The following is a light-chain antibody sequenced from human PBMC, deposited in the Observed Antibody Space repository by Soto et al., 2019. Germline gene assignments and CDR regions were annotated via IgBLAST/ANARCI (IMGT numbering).Light chain of an antibody. Sequence: DIQLTQSPATLPASVGDRGTIPCRARQSISNWLAWYHQKPGTAPKLLIYHASTLESGVPSRFSGSGSGTEFTLTISSLQPDDFATYYCQQYMSYSFGQGTKVDI. CDR2: HAS. J-gene: IGKJ1*01. CDR3: QQYMSYS. V-gene: IGKV1-5*01. CDR1: QSISNW.